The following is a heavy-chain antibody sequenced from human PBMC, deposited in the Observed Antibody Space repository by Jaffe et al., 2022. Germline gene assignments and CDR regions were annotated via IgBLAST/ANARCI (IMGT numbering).Heavy chain of an antibody. CDR2: IYYSGST. CDR3: ARVGPYSGYVKGAFDI. Sequence: QVQLQESGPGLVKPSETLSLTCTVSGGSISSYYWSWIRQPPGKGLEWIGYIYYSGSTNYNPSLKSRVTISVDTSKNQFSLKLSSVTAADTAVYYCARVGPYSGYVKGAFDIWGQGTMVTVSS. CDR1: GGSISSYY. J-gene: IGHJ3*02. D-gene: IGHD5-12*01. V-gene: IGHV4-59*01.